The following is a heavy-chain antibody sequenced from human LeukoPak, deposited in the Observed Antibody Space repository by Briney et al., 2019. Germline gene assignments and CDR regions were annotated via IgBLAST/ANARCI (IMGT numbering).Heavy chain of an antibody. D-gene: IGHD3-3*01. V-gene: IGHV1-69*05. J-gene: IGHJ5*02. Sequence: GASVKVSCKAPGGTFSSYAISWVRQAPGQGLEWMGGIIPIFGTANYAQKFQGRVTITTDESTSTAYMELSSLRSEDTAVYYCARGNYDFWSGVFDPWGQGTLVTVSS. CDR1: GGTFSSYA. CDR3: ARGNYDFWSGVFDP. CDR2: IIPIFGTA.